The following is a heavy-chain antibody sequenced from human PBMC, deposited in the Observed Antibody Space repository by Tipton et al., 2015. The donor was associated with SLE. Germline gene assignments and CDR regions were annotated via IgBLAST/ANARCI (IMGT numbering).Heavy chain of an antibody. CDR2: IYYSGNT. D-gene: IGHD6-6*01. CDR3: ARGGAARHNWFDP. V-gene: IGHV4-59*01. Sequence: GLVKPSETLSLTCTVSGGSISTYYWSWIRQPPGKGLEWIGYIYYSGNTNYNPSLRSRVTISIDTPNNQFSVRLSSVTAADTAVYYCARGGAARHNWFDPWGQGTLVTVSS. CDR1: GGSISTYY. J-gene: IGHJ5*02.